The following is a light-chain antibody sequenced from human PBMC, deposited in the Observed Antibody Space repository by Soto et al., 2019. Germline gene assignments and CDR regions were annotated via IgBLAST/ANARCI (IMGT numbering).Light chain of an antibody. CDR2: AAS. V-gene: IGKV1-39*01. J-gene: IGKJ2*01. CDR3: QQSYSTPYT. CDR1: QNISIY. Sequence: DIQMTQSPSSLSASVGDRVTITCRASQNISIYLTWYQQNPGKAPKLLIHAASSLQSGVPSRFSGSGSETDFTLTISSLQPEDIASYYCQQSYSTPYTFGQGTKLEIK.